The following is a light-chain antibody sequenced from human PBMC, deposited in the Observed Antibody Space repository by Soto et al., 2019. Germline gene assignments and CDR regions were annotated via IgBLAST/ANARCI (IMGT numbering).Light chain of an antibody. V-gene: IGLV2-23*03. Sequence: QSALTQPASVSGSPGQSITISCTGTSNDVGNYNLVSWYQQHPGKAPKLMFYEGSKRPSGVSNRFSGSKSGNTASLTISGLQAEDEADYYCCSYAGSSTFVFGGGTKLTVL. CDR1: SNDVGNYNL. CDR2: EGS. J-gene: IGLJ2*01. CDR3: CSYAGSSTFV.